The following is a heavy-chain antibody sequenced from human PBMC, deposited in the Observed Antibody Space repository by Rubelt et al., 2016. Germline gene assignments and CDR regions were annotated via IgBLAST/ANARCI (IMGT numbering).Heavy chain of an antibody. CDR3: ANKGGMDV. CDR2: ISDTSKYI. Sequence: VRQAPGKGLEWVSSISDTSKYIFHADSVGGRFTISRDDAKNSLFLQMNGLRVEDTAIYYCANKGGMDVWGQGTTVTVSS. J-gene: IGHJ6*02. V-gene: IGHV3-21*06.